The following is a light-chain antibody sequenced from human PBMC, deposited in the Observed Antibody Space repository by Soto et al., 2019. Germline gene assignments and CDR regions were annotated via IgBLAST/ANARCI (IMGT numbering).Light chain of an antibody. V-gene: IGLV2-14*03. Sequence: QSALTQPASVSGSPGQSIIISCTGTSADVGGYNFVSWYQHHPGKAPKLMIYDVSNRPSGVSNRFSGSKSGNTASLTISGLQAEDEADYYCSSYTSSRTHVVFGGGTKVTVL. CDR2: DVS. J-gene: IGLJ2*01. CDR3: SSYTSSRTHVV. CDR1: SADVGGYNF.